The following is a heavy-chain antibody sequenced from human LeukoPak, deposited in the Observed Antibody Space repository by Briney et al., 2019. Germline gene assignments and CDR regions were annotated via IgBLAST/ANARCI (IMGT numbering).Heavy chain of an antibody. CDR1: GFTFSSYE. Sequence: PGGSLRLSCAASGFTFSSYEMNWVRQAPGKGLEWASYISSSGSTIYYADSVKGRFTISRDNAKNSLYLQMNSLRAEDTAVYYCARDLGYGDHYYGMDVWGQGTTVTVSS. D-gene: IGHD4-17*01. CDR3: ARDLGYGDHYYGMDV. CDR2: ISSSGSTI. V-gene: IGHV3-48*03. J-gene: IGHJ6*02.